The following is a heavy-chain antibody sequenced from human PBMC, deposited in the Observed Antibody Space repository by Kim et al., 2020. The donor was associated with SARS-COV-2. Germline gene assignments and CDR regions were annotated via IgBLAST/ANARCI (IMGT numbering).Heavy chain of an antibody. CDR2: ISGSGGST. J-gene: IGHJ4*02. CDR1: GFTFSSYA. CDR3: ANPFYGSGSYFDY. D-gene: IGHD3-10*01. V-gene: IGHV3-23*01. Sequence: GGSLRLSCAASGFTFSSYAMSWVRQAPGKGLEWVSAISGSGGSTYYADSVKGRFTISRDNSKNTLYLQMNSLRAEDTAVYYCANPFYGSGSYFDYWGQGTLVTVSS.